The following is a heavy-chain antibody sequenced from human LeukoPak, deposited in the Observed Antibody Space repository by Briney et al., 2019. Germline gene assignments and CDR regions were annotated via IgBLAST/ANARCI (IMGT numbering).Heavy chain of an antibody. D-gene: IGHD3-16*02. V-gene: IGHV1-18*01. CDR2: ISAYNGNT. CDR3: ARTYVWASYRKHDY. CDR1: GYTFNSYG. J-gene: IGHJ4*02. Sequence: GASVKVSCKASGYTFNSYGISWVRQAPGQGLEWMGWISAYNGNTNYAQKLQGRVTMTTDRYTSTAYMEVRSLRADDKDVYYWARTYVWASYRKHDYWGQGTLVTVSS.